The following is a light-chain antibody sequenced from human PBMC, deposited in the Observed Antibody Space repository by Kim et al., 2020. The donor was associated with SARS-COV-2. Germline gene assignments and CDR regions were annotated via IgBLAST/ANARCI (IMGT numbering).Light chain of an antibody. CDR1: QSVLYSSNNKNY. CDR2: WAS. Sequence: DIVMTQSPDSLAVSLGERATINCKSSQSVLYSSNNKNYLAWYQQKPGQPHKLLIYWASTRESGVPDRFSGSGSGTDFTLTISSLQAEDVAVYYCQQYYSTPPTFGQGTKLEI. V-gene: IGKV4-1*01. CDR3: QQYYSTPPT. J-gene: IGKJ2*01.